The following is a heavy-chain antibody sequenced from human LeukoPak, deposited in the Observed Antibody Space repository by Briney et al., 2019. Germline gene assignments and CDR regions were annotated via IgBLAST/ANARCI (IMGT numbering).Heavy chain of an antibody. CDR2: IHSSGSA. Sequence: PSETLSLTCTVSGGSISDYYWGWIRQPPGKGLEWIGYIHSSGSANYKPSLNSRVTISVDTYNTQCSLKVSTVTAADTAKYYCARNSYYYHTHDNWGQGTLVTVSS. V-gene: IGHV4-59*08. CDR1: GGSISDYY. CDR3: ARNSYYYHTHDN. J-gene: IGHJ4*02. D-gene: IGHD3-10*01.